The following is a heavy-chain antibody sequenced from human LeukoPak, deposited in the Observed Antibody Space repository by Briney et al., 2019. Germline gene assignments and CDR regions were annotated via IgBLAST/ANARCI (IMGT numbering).Heavy chain of an antibody. V-gene: IGHV3-23*01. Sequence: GGTLRLSCATSGFTFSSYGMSWVRQAPGKGLEWVSVISGSGGSTYYADSVKGRFTISRDNSKNTLYLQMNSLRAEDTAVYYCARDLYSSSWYEPDYWGQGTLVTVSS. CDR1: GFTFSSYG. J-gene: IGHJ4*02. CDR3: ARDLYSSSWYEPDY. CDR2: ISGSGGST. D-gene: IGHD6-13*01.